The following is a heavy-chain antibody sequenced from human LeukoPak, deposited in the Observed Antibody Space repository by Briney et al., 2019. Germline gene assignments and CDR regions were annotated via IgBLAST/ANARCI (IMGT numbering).Heavy chain of an antibody. J-gene: IGHJ6*02. V-gene: IGHV4-31*03. Sequence: PSQTLSLTCTVSGGSISSGGYYWSWIRQHPGKGLEWIGYIYYSGSTYYNPSLKSRVTISVDTSMNQFSLKLSSVTAADTAVYYCARDHDYGDYSYGMDVWGQGTTVTVSS. D-gene: IGHD4-17*01. CDR1: GGSISSGGYY. CDR3: ARDHDYGDYSYGMDV. CDR2: IYYSGST.